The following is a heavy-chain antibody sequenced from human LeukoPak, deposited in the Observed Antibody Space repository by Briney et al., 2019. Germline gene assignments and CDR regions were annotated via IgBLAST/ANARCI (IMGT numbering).Heavy chain of an antibody. CDR2: IRGKAYGGTR. CDR1: SFGFCFHA. Sequence: GGSLRLSCETSSFGFCFHAMRSVSQAPGKGLEWVGLIRGKAYGGTREYAASVKGRFTISRDDPKSIAYLHMDSLKTEDTGGYYCVRESRPEGYFDYWGQGTLVTVSS. J-gene: IGHJ4*02. CDR3: VRESRPEGYFDY. V-gene: IGHV3-49*04.